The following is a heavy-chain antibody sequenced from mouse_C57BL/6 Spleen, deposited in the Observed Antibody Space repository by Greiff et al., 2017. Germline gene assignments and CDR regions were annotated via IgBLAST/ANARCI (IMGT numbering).Heavy chain of an antibody. CDR1: GYTFTDYY. CDR2: IGPGSGRT. Sequence: VQLQQSGAELVKPGASVKISCKASGYTFTDYYINWVKQRPGQGLEWIGKIGPGSGRTYYHEKFKGEATLTADKSSSTAYMQLSSLTSEGSAFYFCARSPITTVVARYDYAMDYWGQGTSVTVSS. D-gene: IGHD1-1*01. CDR3: ARSPITTVVARYDYAMDY. V-gene: IGHV1-77*01. J-gene: IGHJ4*01.